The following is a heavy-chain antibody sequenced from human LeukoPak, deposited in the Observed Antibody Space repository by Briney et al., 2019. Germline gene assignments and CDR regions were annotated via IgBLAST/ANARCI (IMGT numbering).Heavy chain of an antibody. CDR1: GFTFDDYA. CDR2: ITWNSGNI. Sequence: QPGRSLRLSCAASGFTFDDYAMHWVRQAPGKGLEWVSGITWNSGNIGYADSVKGRFTISRDNAENSLYLQMNSLRAEDTALYYCAKDYGSGSFYNSNYWGQGTLVTVSS. J-gene: IGHJ4*02. CDR3: AKDYGSGSFYNSNY. D-gene: IGHD3-10*01. V-gene: IGHV3-9*01.